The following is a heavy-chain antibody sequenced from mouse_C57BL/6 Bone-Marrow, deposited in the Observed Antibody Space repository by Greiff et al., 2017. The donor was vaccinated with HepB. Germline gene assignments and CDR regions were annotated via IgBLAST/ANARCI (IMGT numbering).Heavy chain of an antibody. J-gene: IGHJ2*01. V-gene: IGHV5-6*01. CDR2: ISSGGSYT. Sequence: EVQLVESGGDLVKPGGSLKLSCAASGFTFSSYGMSWVRQTPDKRLEWVATISSGGSYTYYPDSVKGRFTISRDNAKNTLYLQMSSLKSEDTAMYYCARHRIYYDYDDGGGFDYWGQGTTLTVSS. CDR1: GFTFSSYG. CDR3: ARHRIYYDYDDGGGFDY. D-gene: IGHD2-4*01.